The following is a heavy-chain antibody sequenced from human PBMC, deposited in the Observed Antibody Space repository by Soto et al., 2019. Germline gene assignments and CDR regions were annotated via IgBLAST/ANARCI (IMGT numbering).Heavy chain of an antibody. CDR1: GFTFSSYG. CDR3: ARQYSSGWYDY. V-gene: IGHV3-33*01. CDR2: IWYDGSNK. J-gene: IGHJ4*02. Sequence: QVQLVESGGGVVQPGRSLRLSCAASGFTFSSYGMHWVRQAPGKGLEWVAVIWYDGSNKYYADSVKGRFTISRDNSKNTLYLQMNSLRAEDTAVYYCARQYSSGWYDYWGQGTLVTVSS. D-gene: IGHD6-19*01.